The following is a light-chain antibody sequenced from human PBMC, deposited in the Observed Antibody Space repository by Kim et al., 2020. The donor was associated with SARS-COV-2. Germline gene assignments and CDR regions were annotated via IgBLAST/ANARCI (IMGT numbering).Light chain of an antibody. V-gene: IGKV3-11*01. Sequence: PGESATRSCRASRNGDINLAWYQQTPGQPPRLLIYDAAIRAAGIPDRFSGSGSGTDVTLTIGSLAPEDFAVYYCQQRGNWPPALTFGGGTKVDIK. CDR1: RNGDIN. J-gene: IGKJ4*01. CDR3: QQRGNWPPALT. CDR2: DAA.